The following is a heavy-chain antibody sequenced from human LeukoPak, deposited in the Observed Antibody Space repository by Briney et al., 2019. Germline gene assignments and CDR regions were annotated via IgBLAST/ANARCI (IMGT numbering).Heavy chain of an antibody. CDR1: GFTFSSYW. D-gene: IGHD2-2*01. CDR2: INSDGSST. J-gene: IGHJ4*02. Sequence: GGSLRLSCAASGFTFSSYWMHWVRHAPGKGLVWVSRINSDGSSTSYADSVKGRFTISRDNAKNTLYLQMNSLRAEDTAVYYCARVLGYCSSTSCYEVGYWGQGTLVTVSS. V-gene: IGHV3-74*01. CDR3: ARVLGYCSSTSCYEVGY.